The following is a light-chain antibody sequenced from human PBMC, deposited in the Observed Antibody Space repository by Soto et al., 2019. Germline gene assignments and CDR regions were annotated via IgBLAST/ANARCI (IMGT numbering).Light chain of an antibody. CDR2: DGS. J-gene: IGKJ5*01. CDR1: QNLHSF. CDR3: QQRTRWPMT. V-gene: IGKV3-11*01. Sequence: DIVLTQSPATLSVSPGERVTLSCRASQNLHSFLNWYQQRPGQAPRPLIYDGSKRAAGVPDRISGDGSGTDYTLTISSLEPEDFAVYYCQQRTRWPMTFGHGTRLEI.